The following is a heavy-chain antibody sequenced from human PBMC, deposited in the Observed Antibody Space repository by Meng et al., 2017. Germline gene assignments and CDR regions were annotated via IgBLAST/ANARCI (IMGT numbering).Heavy chain of an antibody. CDR1: GFTFSSYW. Sequence: GESLKISCEASGFTFSSYWMSWVRQAPGKGLEWVAKIKQDGSGKYYVDSVKGRFTISRDNTKNSLYLQMNNLRAEDTAVYYCAGGPEFDSGYNSYFDYWGQGTLVTVSS. J-gene: IGHJ4*02. V-gene: IGHV3-7*01. D-gene: IGHD5-12*01. CDR3: AGGPEFDSGYNSYFDY. CDR2: IKQDGSGK.